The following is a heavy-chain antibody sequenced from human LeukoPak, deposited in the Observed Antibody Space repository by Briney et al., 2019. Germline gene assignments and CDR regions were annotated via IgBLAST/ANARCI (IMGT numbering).Heavy chain of an antibody. CDR2: VFNGGSV. J-gene: IGHJ4*02. CDR3: ARDAYSGSYRSGFDY. D-gene: IGHD1-26*01. V-gene: IGHV4-61*01. CDR1: GGSVSSSYYY. Sequence: SETLSLTCTVSGGSVSSSYYYWSWIRQPPGKGLEWIGYVFNGGSVNYNPSLQSRVTISVDTSKSQFSLKLTSVTTADTAVYYCARDAYSGSYRSGFDYWGQGTLVTVSS.